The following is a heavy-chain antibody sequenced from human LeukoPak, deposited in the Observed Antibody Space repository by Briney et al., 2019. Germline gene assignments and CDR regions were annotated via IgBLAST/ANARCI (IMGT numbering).Heavy chain of an antibody. Sequence: GGSLRLSCAASGFSVSSNYMTWVRQAPGKGLEWVSVIYPAGHTYYADSVKGRFTISRDDSKNTLYLQMNSLRTEDTAVYYCARGAGERYFDYWGQGTLVTVSS. CDR2: IYPAGHT. CDR3: ARGAGERYFDY. D-gene: IGHD3-10*01. V-gene: IGHV3-66*01. J-gene: IGHJ4*02. CDR1: GFSVSSNY.